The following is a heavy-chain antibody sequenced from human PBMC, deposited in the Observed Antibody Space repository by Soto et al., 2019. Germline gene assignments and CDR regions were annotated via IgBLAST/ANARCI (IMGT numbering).Heavy chain of an antibody. CDR3: AKDWHTYYDFWSGVPPYYMDV. CDR2: ISGSGGST. J-gene: IGHJ6*03. V-gene: IGHV3-23*01. Sequence: PGGSLRLSCAASGFTFSSYAMSWVRQAPGKGLEWVSAISGSGGSTYYADSVKGRFTISRDNSKNTLYLQMNSLRAEDTAVYYCAKDWHTYYDFWSGVPPYYMDVWGKGTTATVSS. D-gene: IGHD3-3*01. CDR1: GFTFSSYA.